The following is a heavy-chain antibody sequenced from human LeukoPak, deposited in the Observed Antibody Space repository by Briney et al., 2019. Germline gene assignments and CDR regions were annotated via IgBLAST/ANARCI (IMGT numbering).Heavy chain of an antibody. CDR2: MNPNSGNT. CDR1: GYTFTSYD. CDR3: AREISHAEDAFDI. J-gene: IGHJ3*02. Sequence: ASVKVSCKASGYTFTSYDINWVRQATGQGLEWMGWMNPNSGNTGYAQKFQGRVTMTRNTSISTAYMELSSLRSGDTAVYYCAREISHAEDAFDIWGQGTMVTVSS. V-gene: IGHV1-8*01.